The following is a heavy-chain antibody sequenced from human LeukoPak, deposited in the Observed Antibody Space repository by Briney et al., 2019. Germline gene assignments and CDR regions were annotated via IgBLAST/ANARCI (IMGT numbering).Heavy chain of an antibody. CDR1: GFTFSSYG. Sequence: GGSLRLSCAASGFTFSSYGMSWVRQAPGKGLEWVSAISGSGGSTYYADSVKGRFTISRDNSKNTLYLQMNSLRAEDTAVYYCAKATSWYALHSNFDYWGQGTLVTVSS. CDR3: AKATSWYALHSNFDY. J-gene: IGHJ4*02. D-gene: IGHD6-13*01. CDR2: ISGSGGST. V-gene: IGHV3-23*01.